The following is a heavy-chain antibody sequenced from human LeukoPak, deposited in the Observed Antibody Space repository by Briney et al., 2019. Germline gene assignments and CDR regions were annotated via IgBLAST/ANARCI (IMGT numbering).Heavy chain of an antibody. CDR1: GFTCSSSN. D-gene: IGHD3-10*01. Sequence: GGSLRLSCAASGFTCSSSNMKGVRQAPGKGVQWISSISSSGSDIYYADSLKGRFTVSRYNAKNSVYLQMNSLRAEDTALYYCARNPGELYFDYWGQGTLVTVSS. CDR3: ARNPGELYFDY. CDR2: ISSSGSDI. J-gene: IGHJ4*02. V-gene: IGHV3-21*06.